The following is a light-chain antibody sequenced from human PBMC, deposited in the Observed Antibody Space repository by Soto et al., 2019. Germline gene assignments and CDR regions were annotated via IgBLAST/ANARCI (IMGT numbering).Light chain of an antibody. V-gene: IGKV3-20*01. Sequence: EIVLTQSPGTLSLSPGERATLSCRASQSVSNIYLAWYKQKPGQAPRPLIYGESTRATAIPDRFSGSGSRTVFSLTRSRLEPEDCAVYYCQQSGSSPISFGQGTKLEI. CDR1: QSVSNIY. J-gene: IGKJ2*01. CDR2: GES. CDR3: QQSGSSPIS.